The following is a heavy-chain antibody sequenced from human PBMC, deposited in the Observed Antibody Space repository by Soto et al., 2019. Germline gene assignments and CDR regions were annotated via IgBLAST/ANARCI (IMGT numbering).Heavy chain of an antibody. J-gene: IGHJ5*02. CDR2: IHYNGGT. Sequence: PSETLSLTCTVSGGSISGYYWIWIRQLPGKGLEWIGYIHYNGGTSYSPSLKSRVTVSVDTSKNQFSLKLSSVTAADTAVYYCARNHYGDPPLKNWFDPWGQGSLVTVSS. CDR1: GGSISGYY. D-gene: IGHD4-17*01. CDR3: ARNHYGDPPLKNWFDP. V-gene: IGHV4-59*01.